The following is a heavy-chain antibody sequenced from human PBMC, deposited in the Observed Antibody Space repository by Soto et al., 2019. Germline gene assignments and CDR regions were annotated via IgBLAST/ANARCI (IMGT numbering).Heavy chain of an antibody. V-gene: IGHV4-39*02. J-gene: IGHJ5*02. CDR2: IYYSGST. CDR3: ARERPDGARLDP. D-gene: IGHD6-6*01. CDR1: GGSISSSSYY. Sequence: SETLSLTCTVSGGSISSSSYYWGWIRQPPGKGLEWIGSIYYSGSTYYNPSLKSRVTISVDTSKNQFSLKLSSVTAADTAVYYCARERPDGARLDPWGQGTLVTVYS.